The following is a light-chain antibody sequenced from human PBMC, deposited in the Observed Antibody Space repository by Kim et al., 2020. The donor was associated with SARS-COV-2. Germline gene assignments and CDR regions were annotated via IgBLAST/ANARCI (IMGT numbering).Light chain of an antibody. V-gene: IGKV3-20*01. CDR1: QSVSISN. CDR3: QQYGSSQLT. J-gene: IGKJ4*01. Sequence: EIVLTQSPGTLSLSPGERATLSCRASQSVSISNLAWYQQKPGQAPRLVFYGASSRATGIPDRFSGSGSGTDFTLTISRLEPEDFAVYFCQQYGSSQLTSGGGTKVDIK. CDR2: GAS.